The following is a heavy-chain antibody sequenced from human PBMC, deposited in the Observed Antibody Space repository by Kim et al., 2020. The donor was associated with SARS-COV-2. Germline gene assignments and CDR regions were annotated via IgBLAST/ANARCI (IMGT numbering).Heavy chain of an antibody. CDR3: ARVGGGYRLYYFDF. CDR1: GFTFSSYW. D-gene: IGHD5-18*01. CDR2: IRQDGSGK. V-gene: IGHV3-7*01. J-gene: IGHJ4*02. Sequence: GGSLRLSCAASGFTFSSYWMGWVRQAPGKGLEWVANIRQDGSGKYYVDSVKGRFTISIDNAKNSLYLQMSGLRAEDSAVYYCARVGGGYRLYYFDFWGQGTLDTV.